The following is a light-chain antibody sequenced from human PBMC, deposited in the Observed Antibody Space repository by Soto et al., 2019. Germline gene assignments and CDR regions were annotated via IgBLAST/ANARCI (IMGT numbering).Light chain of an antibody. J-gene: IGLJ2*01. Sequence: QSALTQPASVSGSPGQSITISCTGTRSDVGGYNYVSWYQQHPGKAPKLMIYEVSNRPSGVSNRFSGSKSGNTASLAISGLQAEDEADYLCSSYTSSSTHVVFGGGTKLTVL. CDR3: SSYTSSSTHVV. CDR1: RSDVGGYNY. V-gene: IGLV2-14*01. CDR2: EVS.